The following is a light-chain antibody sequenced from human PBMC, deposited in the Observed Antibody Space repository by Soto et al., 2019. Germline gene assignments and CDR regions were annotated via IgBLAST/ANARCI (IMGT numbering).Light chain of an antibody. V-gene: IGLV2-14*01. J-gene: IGLJ1*01. CDR3: SSYSTSYFYF. Sequence: QSALTQPASVSGSPGQSITISCTGSSSDVGGYNYVSWYQQHPGKAPKLMIYEVSNRPSGISNRFSGSKSGNTASLTLSGLQAEDEADYYCSSYSTSYFYFFGSGTKLTVL. CDR2: EVS. CDR1: SSDVGGYNY.